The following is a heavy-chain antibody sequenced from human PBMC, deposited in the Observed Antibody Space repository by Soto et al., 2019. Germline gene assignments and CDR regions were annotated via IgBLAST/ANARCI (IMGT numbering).Heavy chain of an antibody. CDR3: AKLTRDSTSSWLFDY. CDR1: GFTFSSYA. CDR2: ISGSGGDT. D-gene: IGHD6-6*01. V-gene: IGHV3-23*01. J-gene: IGHJ4*02. Sequence: EVQLLESGGGLVQPGGSLRLSCAASGFTFSSYAMSWVRQAPGKGPEWVSAISGSGGDTYYADSVKGRFTISRDNSKNTVYLQMNSLRAEDTAVHYCAKLTRDSTSSWLFDYWGQGTLVTVSS.